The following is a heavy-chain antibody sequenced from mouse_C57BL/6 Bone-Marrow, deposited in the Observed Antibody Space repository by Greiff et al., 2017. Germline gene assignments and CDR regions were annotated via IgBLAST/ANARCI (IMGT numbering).Heavy chain of an antibody. CDR3: TRDYYGSRGRYYFDY. D-gene: IGHD1-1*01. Sequence: EVMLVESGEGLVKPGGSLKLSCAASGFTFSSSAMSWVRQTPEKRLEWVAYISSGGDYIYYADTVKGRLPISRDNARNHLYLQMSSLKSEDTAMYYCTRDYYGSRGRYYFDYWGQGTTLTVSS. CDR1: GFTFSSSA. V-gene: IGHV5-9-1*02. J-gene: IGHJ2*01. CDR2: ISSGGDYI.